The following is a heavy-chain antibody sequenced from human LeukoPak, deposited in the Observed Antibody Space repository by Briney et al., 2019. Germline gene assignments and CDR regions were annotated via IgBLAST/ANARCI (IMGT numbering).Heavy chain of an antibody. J-gene: IGHJ4*02. CDR3: ARAAGYYDSSGSPPYYFDY. CDR1: GFTFSSYA. Sequence: GGSLRLSCAASGFTFSSYAMSWVRQAPGKGLEWVSAISGSGGSTYYADSVKGRFTISRDNSKNTLYLQMNSLRAEDTAVYYCARAAGYYDSSGSPPYYFDYWGQGTLVTVSS. V-gene: IGHV3-23*01. D-gene: IGHD3-22*01. CDR2: ISGSGGST.